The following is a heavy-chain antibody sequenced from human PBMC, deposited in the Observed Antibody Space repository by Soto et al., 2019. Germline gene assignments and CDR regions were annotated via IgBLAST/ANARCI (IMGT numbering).Heavy chain of an antibody. CDR3: AYGDYVGNWFDP. CDR1: GFSVSTSGVG. V-gene: IGHV2-5*02. CDR2: MYWDDDK. J-gene: IGHJ5*02. Sequence: QITLKESGPTLVKPTQTLTLTCTFSGFSVSTSGVGVGWIRQPPGKALEWLALMYWDDDKRYSPSLKSRLTITKDTSKNQVVLTMTNMDPVDTATYYCAYGDYVGNWFDPWGQGTLVTVSS. D-gene: IGHD4-17*01.